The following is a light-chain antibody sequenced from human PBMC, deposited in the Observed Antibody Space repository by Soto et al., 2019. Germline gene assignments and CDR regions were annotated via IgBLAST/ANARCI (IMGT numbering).Light chain of an antibody. V-gene: IGKV3-20*01. Sequence: EIVLTQSPGTLSLSPGERATLSCRASQSVSSNYLAWYQRKPGQAPRLLIYGASSRATGIPNRFSGSGSGTDLTLTITRLEPEDFAVYYCQQYGSSAPTFGQGTKVEIK. CDR1: QSVSSNY. CDR2: GAS. CDR3: QQYGSSAPT. J-gene: IGKJ1*01.